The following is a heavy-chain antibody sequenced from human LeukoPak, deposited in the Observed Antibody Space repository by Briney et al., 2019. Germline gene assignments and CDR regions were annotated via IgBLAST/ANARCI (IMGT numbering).Heavy chain of an antibody. J-gene: IGHJ4*02. Sequence: GGSLRLSCAASGFTFSSYAMHWVRQAPGKGLEYVSAISSNGGSTYYANSVKGRFTISRDNSKNTLYLQMGSLRAEDMAVYYCARGTSSSLFDYWGQGTLVTVSS. CDR3: ARGTSSSLFDY. V-gene: IGHV3-64*01. D-gene: IGHD6-6*01. CDR2: ISSNGGST. CDR1: GFTFSSYA.